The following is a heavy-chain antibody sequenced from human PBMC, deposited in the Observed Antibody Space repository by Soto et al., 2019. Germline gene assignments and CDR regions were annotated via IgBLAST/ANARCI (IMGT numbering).Heavy chain of an antibody. Sequence: PGGSLRLSCAASEFMFSNYAMNWVRQAPGKGLDWVASIRGRGDGIQYADAVQGRFVISRDNSMNTLFLQVGNLRAEDTATYYCAKVSGSGGFHVIGGQGTLVTVSS. D-gene: IGHD2-8*02. J-gene: IGHJ4*02. CDR3: AKVSGSGGFHVI. CDR2: IRGRGDGI. CDR1: EFMFSNYA. V-gene: IGHV3-23*01.